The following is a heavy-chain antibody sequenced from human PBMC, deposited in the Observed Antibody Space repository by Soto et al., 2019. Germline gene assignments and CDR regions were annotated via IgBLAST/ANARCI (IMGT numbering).Heavy chain of an antibody. D-gene: IGHD2-2*01. J-gene: IGHJ4*02. CDR1: GFPFSSYA. CDR3: ARSRYQLPFGFFDY. V-gene: IGHV3-30-3*01. Sequence: GDSLRLSCAASGFPFSSYAMHWVRQAPGKGLEWVAVISYDGSNKYYADSVKGRSTISRDNSKNTLYLQMNSLRAEDTAVYYCARSRYQLPFGFFDYWGQGNLVTVSS. CDR2: ISYDGSNK.